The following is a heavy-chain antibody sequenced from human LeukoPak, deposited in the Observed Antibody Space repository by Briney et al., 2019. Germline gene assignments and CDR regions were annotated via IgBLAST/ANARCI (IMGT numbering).Heavy chain of an antibody. Sequence: ASVKVSCKASGYTFTGYYMHWVRQAPGQGLEWMGWINPNSGGTNYAQKFQGRVTMTRDTSISTAHMELSRLRSDDTAVYYCAMCLSGYYLGFDYWGQGTLVTVSS. D-gene: IGHD3-3*01. CDR2: INPNSGGT. CDR1: GYTFTGYY. CDR3: AMCLSGYYLGFDY. J-gene: IGHJ4*02. V-gene: IGHV1-2*02.